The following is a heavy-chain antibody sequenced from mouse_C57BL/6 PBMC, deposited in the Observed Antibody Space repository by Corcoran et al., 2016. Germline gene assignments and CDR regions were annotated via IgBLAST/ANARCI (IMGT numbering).Heavy chain of an antibody. V-gene: IGHV1-26*01. CDR1: GYTFTDYY. J-gene: IGHJ2*01. CDR3: ARKHYGSGY. D-gene: IGHD1-1*01. Sequence: EVQLQQSGPELVKPGASVKISCKASGYTFTDYYMNWVKQSHGKSLEWIGDINPNNGGTSYNQKFKGKATLTGDKSSSTAYMELRSLTSEDSAVYYCARKHYGSGYWGQGTTLTVSS. CDR2: INPNNGGT.